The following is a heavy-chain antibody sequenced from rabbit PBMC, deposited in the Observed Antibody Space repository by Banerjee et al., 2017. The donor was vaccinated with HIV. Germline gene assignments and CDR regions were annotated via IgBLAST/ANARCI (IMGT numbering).Heavy chain of an antibody. V-gene: IGHV1S40*01. CDR2: IYAGVGDST. CDR1: GFTLSDYW. D-gene: IGHD6-1*01. Sequence: QSLEESGGDLVKPGASLTLTCTGSGFTLSDYWMCWVRQAPGKGLEWIACIYAGVGDSTYYANWAKGRFTISKTSSTTVTLQMTSLTAADTATYFCARDRNDADGHATFDLWGPGTLVTVS. J-gene: IGHJ4*01. CDR3: ARDRNDADGHATFDL.